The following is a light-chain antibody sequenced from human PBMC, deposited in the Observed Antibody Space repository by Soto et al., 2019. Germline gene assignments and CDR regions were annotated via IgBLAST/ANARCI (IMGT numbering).Light chain of an antibody. V-gene: IGKV1-9*01. J-gene: IGKJ4*01. Sequence: DIQLTHSPSFLSASVGDRVTITCRAGQGISGYLAWYQQKPGEAPKLLIYAASSLQSGVPSRFSGSGSGTEFTLTISSLQPEDFATYYCQQLNSYPPTFGGGTKVDIK. CDR3: QQLNSYPPT. CDR1: QGISGY. CDR2: AAS.